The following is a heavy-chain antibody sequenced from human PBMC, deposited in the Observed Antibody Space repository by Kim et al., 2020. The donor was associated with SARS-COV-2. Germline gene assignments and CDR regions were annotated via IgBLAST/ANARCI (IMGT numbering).Heavy chain of an antibody. CDR2: IWFDGSKD. J-gene: IGHJ4*02. V-gene: IGHV3-33*03. CDR3: ASAIIAALDH. D-gene: IGHD2-21*01. Sequence: GGSLRLSCAASGFLFKNCGMHWVRQAPGKGLEWVAVIWFDGSKDWYADSVRGRFSISRDNSNNMLYPPMNNLRAEDTGVYFCASAIIAALDHWGLGTRVTVSS. CDR1: GFLFKNCG.